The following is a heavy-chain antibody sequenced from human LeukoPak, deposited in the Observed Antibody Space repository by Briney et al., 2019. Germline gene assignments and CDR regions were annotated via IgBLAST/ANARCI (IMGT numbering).Heavy chain of an antibody. Sequence: PSETLSLTCAVYGGSFSGYYWSWIRQPPGKGLECIGEINHSGSTNYNPSLKGRVTISVNTSKNQFSLKLSSVTAADTAVYYCARANCSSTSCDSKYYFDYWGQGTLVTVSS. D-gene: IGHD2-2*01. CDR3: ARANCSSTSCDSKYYFDY. J-gene: IGHJ4*02. V-gene: IGHV4-34*01. CDR1: GGSFSGYY. CDR2: INHSGST.